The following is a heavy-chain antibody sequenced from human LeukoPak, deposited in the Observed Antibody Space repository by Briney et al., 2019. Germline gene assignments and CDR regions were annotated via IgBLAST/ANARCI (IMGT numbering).Heavy chain of an antibody. CDR1: GFTFSSYG. CDR2: IRSNGGST. V-gene: IGHV3-64*01. Sequence: PGGSLRLSCAASGFTFSSYGMSWVRQAPGKGLEFVSVIRSNGGSTNYANAVKGRFTISRDNSKNTLYLQMGSLRADDTAVYYCARDNRAFDPWGQGTLVTVSS. CDR3: ARDNRAFDP. D-gene: IGHD3-16*02. J-gene: IGHJ5*02.